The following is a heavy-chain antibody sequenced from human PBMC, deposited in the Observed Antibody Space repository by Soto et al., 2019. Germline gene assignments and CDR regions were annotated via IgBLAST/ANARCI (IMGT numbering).Heavy chain of an antibody. CDR3: ARGKSSSSSYYYYALDV. Sequence: SVKVSCKASGGTFNNYAISWVRQAPGQGLEWVGGIIPIFGLGNYAQKFRDRVTITTDETWSTAYMEMSSLRSEDTAIYFCARGKSSSSSYYYYALDVWGQGTTVTVS. CDR2: IIPIFGLG. J-gene: IGHJ6*02. CDR1: GGTFNNYA. D-gene: IGHD3-10*01. V-gene: IGHV1-69*05.